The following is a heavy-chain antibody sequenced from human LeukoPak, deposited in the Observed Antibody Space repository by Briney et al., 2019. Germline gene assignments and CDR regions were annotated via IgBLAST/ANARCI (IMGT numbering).Heavy chain of an antibody. D-gene: IGHD6-6*01. CDR1: GGSISSYY. J-gene: IGHJ4*02. V-gene: IGHV4-4*07. Sequence: SSETLSLTCTVSGGSISSYYWSWIRQPAGKGLEWIGRIYTSGNTNYNPSLKSRVTMSVDTSKNQFSLKVTSVTAADTAVYYCARANSSSSFYYFDYWGQGTLVTVSS. CDR3: ARANSSSSFYYFDY. CDR2: IYTSGNT.